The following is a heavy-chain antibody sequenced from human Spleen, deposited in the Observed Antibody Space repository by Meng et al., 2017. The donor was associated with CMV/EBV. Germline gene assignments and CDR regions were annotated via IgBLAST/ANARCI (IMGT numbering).Heavy chain of an antibody. CDR1: GYSISSGFY. J-gene: IGHJ6*02. D-gene: IGHD1-14*01. V-gene: IGHV4-38-2*02. Sequence: SETLSLTCTVSGYSISSGFYWGWIRQPPGKGLEVIGSISHSGNSYYNPSLKSRVTISVDTSNNQFSLKLSSVTAADTAVYYCARSERDGMDVWGQGTTVTVSS. CDR3: ARSERDGMDV. CDR2: ISHSGNS.